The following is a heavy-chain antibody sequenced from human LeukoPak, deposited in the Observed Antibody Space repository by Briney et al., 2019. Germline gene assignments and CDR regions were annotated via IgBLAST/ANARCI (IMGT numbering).Heavy chain of an antibody. D-gene: IGHD2-15*01. CDR1: GGSISSSNW. CDR2: IYHSGST. V-gene: IGHV4-4*02. Sequence: PSGTLSLTCAVCGGSISSSNWWSWVRQPPGKGLEWIGEIYHSGSTNYNPPLKSRVTISVDKSKNQFSLKLSSVTAADTAVYYCARGCSGGSCYSQFDYWGQGTLVTVSS. J-gene: IGHJ4*02. CDR3: ARGCSGGSCYSQFDY.